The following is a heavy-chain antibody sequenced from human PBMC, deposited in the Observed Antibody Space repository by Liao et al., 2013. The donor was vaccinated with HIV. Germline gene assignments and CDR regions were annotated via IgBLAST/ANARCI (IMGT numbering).Heavy chain of an antibody. CDR2: INHSGRT. V-gene: IGHV4-34*01. Sequence: QVQLQQWGAGLLKPSETLSLTCAVYGGSFSGYYWSWIRQPPGKGLEWIGEINHSGRTTYNPSLKSRVTISVDTSKNQFSLKLSSVTAADTAVYYCARVGYDSSGYCFDYWGQGTLVSVSS. CDR1: GGSFSGYY. CDR3: ARVGYDSSGYCFDY. D-gene: IGHD3-22*01. J-gene: IGHJ4*02.